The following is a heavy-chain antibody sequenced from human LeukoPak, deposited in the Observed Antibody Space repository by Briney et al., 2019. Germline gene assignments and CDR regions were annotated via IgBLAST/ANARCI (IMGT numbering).Heavy chain of an antibody. CDR3: ASVGIAAAAHWFDP. V-gene: IGHV3-30*02. CDR2: IRFDGSKE. J-gene: IGHJ5*02. Sequence: GGSLRLSCVASGFIFTTYGMHWVRQAPGRGLEWVAFIRFDGSKEDYGDSVKGRFPISRDNSKNTLYLQMNSLRLEDTAVYYCASVGIAAAAHWFDPWGQGTLVTV. CDR1: GFIFTTYG. D-gene: IGHD6-13*01.